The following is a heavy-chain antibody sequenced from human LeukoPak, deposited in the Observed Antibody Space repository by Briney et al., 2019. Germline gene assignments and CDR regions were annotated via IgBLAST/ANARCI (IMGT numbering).Heavy chain of an antibody. V-gene: IGHV4-4*07. Sequence: PSETLSLTCTVSGGSISSYYWSWIRQPAGKGLEWIGRIYTSGSTNYNPSLKSRVTMSVDTSENQFSLKLSSVTAADTAVYYCTRQRGSYSSGTYSFDYWGQGILVTVSS. CDR2: IYTSGST. CDR3: TRQRGSYSSGTYSFDY. CDR1: GGSISSYY. J-gene: IGHJ4*02. D-gene: IGHD3-10*01.